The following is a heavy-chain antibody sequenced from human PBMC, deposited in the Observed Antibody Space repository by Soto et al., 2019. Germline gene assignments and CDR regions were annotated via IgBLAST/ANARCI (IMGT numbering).Heavy chain of an antibody. D-gene: IGHD3-10*01. V-gene: IGHV3-74*01. CDR1: GYSFSSYW. CDR3: SRDTFGGDDH. CDR2: IDRDGSRT. Sequence: EVQLVDSGGDLVQPGGSLRLSCAASGYSFSSYWMHWVRQVPGKGLVWVSRIDRDGSRTDYADSVKGRFPISRDNDKNTLYLQMDSLRVEDTAVYYCSRDTFGGDDHWGQGTLVTVSS. J-gene: IGHJ4*02.